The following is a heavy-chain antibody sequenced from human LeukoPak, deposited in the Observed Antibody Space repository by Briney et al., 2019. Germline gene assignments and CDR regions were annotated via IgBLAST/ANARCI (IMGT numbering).Heavy chain of an antibody. D-gene: IGHD3-16*01. V-gene: IGHV3-30*18. CDR3: ANGGGVQTLFDY. Sequence: GGSLRLSCAASGFTFSSYGMHWVRQAPGKGLEWVAVISYDGSNKYYADSVKGRFTISRDDSKNTLYLQMNSLRAEDTAVYYCANGGGVQTLFDYWGQGTLVTVSS. CDR1: GFTFSSYG. J-gene: IGHJ4*02. CDR2: ISYDGSNK.